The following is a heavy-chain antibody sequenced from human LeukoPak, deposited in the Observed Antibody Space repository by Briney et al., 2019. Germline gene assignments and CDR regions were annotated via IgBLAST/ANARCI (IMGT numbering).Heavy chain of an antibody. J-gene: IGHJ3*02. CDR1: GFTFSSYS. CDR2: ISSTGSYI. CDR3: ARDRITMIVENAFVI. D-gene: IGHD3-22*01. Sequence: GGSLRLSCAASGFTFSSYSMNWVRQAPGKGLEWVSSISSTGSYIYYADSVKGRFTIFRDNAKKSLFLQINSLRAEDTAVYFCARDRITMIVENAFVIWGQGTMVIVSS. V-gene: IGHV3-21*01.